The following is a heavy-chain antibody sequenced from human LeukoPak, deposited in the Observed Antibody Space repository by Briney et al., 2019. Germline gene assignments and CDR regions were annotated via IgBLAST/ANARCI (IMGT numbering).Heavy chain of an antibody. CDR1: GFTFNDYT. V-gene: IGHV3-21*01. CDR2: ISSRSSYI. J-gene: IGHJ4*01. CDR3: ARFRSDNSGYYLGFDY. D-gene: IGHD3-22*01. Sequence: GGSLRLSCAASGFTFNDYTLNWVRQAPGKGLDWVSSISSRSSYIFYADSVKGRFTISRDNAKNSLYLQMNSLRAEDTAVYYCARFRSDNSGYYLGFDYWGQGTLVTVSS.